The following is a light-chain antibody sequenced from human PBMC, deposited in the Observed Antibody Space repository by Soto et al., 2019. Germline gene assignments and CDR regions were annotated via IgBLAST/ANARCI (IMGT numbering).Light chain of an antibody. CDR2: DTS. V-gene: IGKV3D-20*02. CDR3: QQRSSWPS. J-gene: IGKJ5*01. CDR1: QSVSSNY. Sequence: EIVLTQSPGTLSLSPGERATLSCRASQSVSSNYLAWYQQKPGQAPRLLIYDTSIRATGVPARFSGSRSGAEFTLTISSLQSEDFAVYYCQQRSSWPSFGQGTRLEIK.